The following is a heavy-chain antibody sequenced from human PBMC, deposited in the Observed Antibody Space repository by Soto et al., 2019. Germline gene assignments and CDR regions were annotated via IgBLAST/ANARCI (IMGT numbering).Heavy chain of an antibody. V-gene: IGHV1-18*01. J-gene: IGHJ4*02. Sequence: QVPLVQSGAEVKKPGASVKVSCKASGYTFTSYGISWVRQAPGQGLEWMGWISAYNGNTNYAQKLQGRVTMTTDTSTSTAYMELRSLRSDDTVVYYCARDRRAAGRIAVATDYWGQGTLVTVSS. CDR1: GYTFTSYG. CDR3: ARDRRAAGRIAVATDY. D-gene: IGHD6-19*01. CDR2: ISAYNGNT.